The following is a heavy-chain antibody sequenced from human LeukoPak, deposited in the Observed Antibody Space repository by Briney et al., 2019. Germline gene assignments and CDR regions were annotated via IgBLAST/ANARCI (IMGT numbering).Heavy chain of an antibody. V-gene: IGHV3-7*03. CDR1: GFTFSSYW. Sequence: GGSLRLSCAASGFTFSSYWMNWARQAPGKGLEWVASINHNGNVNYYVDSVKGRFTISRDNAKNSLYLQMSNLRAEDTAVYYCARDPFSYCGGDCYNYWGQGTLVTVSS. CDR3: ARDPFSYCGGDCYNY. CDR2: INHNGNVN. D-gene: IGHD2-21*02. J-gene: IGHJ4*02.